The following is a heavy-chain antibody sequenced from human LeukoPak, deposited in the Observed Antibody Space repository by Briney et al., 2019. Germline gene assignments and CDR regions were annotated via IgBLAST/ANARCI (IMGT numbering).Heavy chain of an antibody. D-gene: IGHD2-2*01. Sequence: EASVTVSFKASGYTFTSYGISWVRQAPGQGVEGMGWISAYNGNTNYSQKLQGRVTMTTHTSTSTAYMELRSLRSDDTAVYYCARVGYQLHFNWFDPWGQGTLVTVSS. V-gene: IGHV1-18*01. CDR3: ARVGYQLHFNWFDP. CDR2: ISAYNGNT. J-gene: IGHJ5*02. CDR1: GYTFTSYG.